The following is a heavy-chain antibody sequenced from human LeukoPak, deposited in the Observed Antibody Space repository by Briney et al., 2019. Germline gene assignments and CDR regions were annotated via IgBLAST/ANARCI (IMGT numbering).Heavy chain of an antibody. CDR1: GFTFSKAW. CDR3: ARGRYYFDY. V-gene: IGHV4-59*01. CDR2: IYYSGST. Sequence: GSLRLSCAASGFTFSKAWMSWVRQAPGKGLEWVGYIYYSGSTNYNPSLKSRVTISVDTSKNQFSLKLSSVTAADTAVYYCARGRYYFDYWGQGTLVTVSS. J-gene: IGHJ4*02.